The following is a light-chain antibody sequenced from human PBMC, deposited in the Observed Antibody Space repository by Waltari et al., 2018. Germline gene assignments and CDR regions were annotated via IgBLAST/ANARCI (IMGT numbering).Light chain of an antibody. J-gene: IGKJ4*01. CDR3: QQRSNWLLT. CDR1: QIVSSY. Sequence: EIVLTQSPAPLSLSPGERATLSCRASQIVSSYLAWYQQKPGQAPRLLIYDASNRATGIPARFSGSGSGTDFTLTISSLEPEDFAVYYCQQRSNWLLTFGGGTKVEIK. V-gene: IGKV3-11*01. CDR2: DAS.